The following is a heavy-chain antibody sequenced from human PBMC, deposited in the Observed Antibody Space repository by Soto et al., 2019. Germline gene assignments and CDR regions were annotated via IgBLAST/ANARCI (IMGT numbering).Heavy chain of an antibody. J-gene: IGHJ4*02. Sequence: GGSLRLSCAASGFTFNNYAMNWVRQAPGKGLEWVATISATGGSTYYADSVKGRFTISRDNSKNTLYLQMNGLRVEDTAVYYCAKDQLAGNFDYWGQGTQVIGSS. D-gene: IGHD1-1*01. CDR1: GFTFNNYA. CDR3: AKDQLAGNFDY. CDR2: ISATGGST. V-gene: IGHV3-23*01.